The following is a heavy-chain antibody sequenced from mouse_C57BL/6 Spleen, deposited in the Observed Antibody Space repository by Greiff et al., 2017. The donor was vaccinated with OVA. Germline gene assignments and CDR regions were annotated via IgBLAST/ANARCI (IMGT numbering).Heavy chain of an antibody. V-gene: IGHV1-64*01. CDR3: ARWGYQACFDV. D-gene: IGHD3-1*01. J-gene: IGHJ1*03. CDR2: IHPNSGST. Sequence: QVQLQQPGAELVKPGASVKLSCKASGYTFTSYWMHWVKQRPGQGLEWIGMIHPNSGSTNYNEKFKSKATLTVDKSSSTAYMQLSSLTSEDSAVYYCARWGYQACFDVWGTGTTVTVSS. CDR1: GYTFTSYW.